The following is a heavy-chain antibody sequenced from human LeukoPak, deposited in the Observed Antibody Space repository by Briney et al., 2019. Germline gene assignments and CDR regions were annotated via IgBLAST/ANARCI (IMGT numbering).Heavy chain of an antibody. CDR2: IYHSGST. V-gene: IGHV4-38-2*02. Sequence: SETLSLTCTVSGYSISSGYYWGWIRQPPGKGLEWIGSIYHSGSTYYNPSLESRVTISVDTSKNQFSLKLSSVTAADTAVYYCARDASVVAAAYFDYWGQGTLVTVSS. D-gene: IGHD2-15*01. CDR1: GYSISSGYY. CDR3: ARDASVVAAAYFDY. J-gene: IGHJ4*02.